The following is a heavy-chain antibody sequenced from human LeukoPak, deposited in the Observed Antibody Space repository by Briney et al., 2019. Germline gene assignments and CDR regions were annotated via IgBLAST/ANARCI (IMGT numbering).Heavy chain of an antibody. J-gene: IGHJ5*02. CDR2: IYSSGET. CDR1: GGSISTGSYY. V-gene: IGHV4-39*01. CDR3: ARHIGPWLPETNWLDP. Sequence: SETLSLTCTVSGGSISTGSYYWGWIRQPPGEGLEWIGNIYSSGETYYNPSLESRVTVSVDTSKNQFSLRLSFVTASDSAVYYCARHIGPWLPETNWLDPWGQGTLVTVSS. D-gene: IGHD5-24*01.